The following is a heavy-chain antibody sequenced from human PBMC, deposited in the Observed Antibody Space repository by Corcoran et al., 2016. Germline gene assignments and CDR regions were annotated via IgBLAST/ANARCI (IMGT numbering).Heavy chain of an antibody. D-gene: IGHD5-12*01. CDR3: KRERYPYDGDTSYAGRDYYYGMDV. V-gene: IGHV3-74*01. CDR1: GFTFSSYW. CDR2: INSDGSSS. J-gene: IGHJ6*02. Sequence: EVQLVDSGGGLVQPGGSLRLSCAASGFTFSSYWMHWVRQVPGKGLVWVSRINSDGSSSTYADSVKGRFTISRDNAKNTLYLQMNSLRAEDTAVYYWKRERYPYDGDTSYAGRDYYYGMDVWGQGTTVTVSS.